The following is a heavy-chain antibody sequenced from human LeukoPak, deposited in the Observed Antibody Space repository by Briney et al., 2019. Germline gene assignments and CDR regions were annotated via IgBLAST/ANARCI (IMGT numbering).Heavy chain of an antibody. J-gene: IGHJ4*02. V-gene: IGHV4-34*01. Sequence: SETLSLTCAVYGGSFSGYYWSWIRQPPGKGLEWIGEINHSGSTNYNPSLKSRVTISVNTSKNQFSLKLSSVTAADTAVYYCARGHSSGWYLFDYWGQGTLVTVSS. CDR2: INHSGST. D-gene: IGHD6-19*01. CDR3: ARGHSSGWYLFDY. CDR1: GGSFSGYY.